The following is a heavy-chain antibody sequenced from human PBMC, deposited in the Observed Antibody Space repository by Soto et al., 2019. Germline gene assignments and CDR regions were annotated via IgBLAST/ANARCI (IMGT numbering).Heavy chain of an antibody. J-gene: IGHJ4*02. D-gene: IGHD4-4*01. CDR1: GGSFSGYY. Sequence: SETLSLTCAVYGGSFSGYYWSWIRQPPGKGLEWIGEINHSGSTNYNPSLKSRVTISVDTSKNQFSLKLSSVTAADTAVYYCGSHDYNPEIGSEIDYWGQGTLVTVSS. CDR2: INHSGST. CDR3: GSHDYNPEIGSEIDY. V-gene: IGHV4-34*01.